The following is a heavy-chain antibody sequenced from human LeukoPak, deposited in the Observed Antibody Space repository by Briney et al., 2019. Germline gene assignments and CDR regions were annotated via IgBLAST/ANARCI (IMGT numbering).Heavy chain of an antibody. Sequence: GGSLRLSCAASGFTFSSYAMSWVRQAPGKGLEWVSAISGSGGSTYYADSVKGRFTISRDNSKNTLYLQMNSLRAEDTAVYYCAKDPSGIAVAGTDWFDPWGQGTLVTVSS. D-gene: IGHD6-19*01. CDR1: GFTFSSYA. CDR2: ISGSGGST. V-gene: IGHV3-23*01. CDR3: AKDPSGIAVAGTDWFDP. J-gene: IGHJ5*02.